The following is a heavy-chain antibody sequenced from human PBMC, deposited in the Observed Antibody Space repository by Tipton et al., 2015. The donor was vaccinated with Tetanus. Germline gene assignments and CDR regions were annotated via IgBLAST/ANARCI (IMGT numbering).Heavy chain of an antibody. J-gene: IGHJ4*02. Sequence: TLSLTCTVSGGSISSYYWSWIRQPPGKGLEWIGYIYYSGSTNYNPSLKSRVTISVDTSKNQFSLKLTSVTAADTAVYFCARDFRGNGDGWYWDYWGQGTLVTV. CDR2: IYYSGST. CDR1: GGSISSYY. V-gene: IGHV4-59*12. CDR3: ARDFRGNGDGWYWDY. D-gene: IGHD6-19*01.